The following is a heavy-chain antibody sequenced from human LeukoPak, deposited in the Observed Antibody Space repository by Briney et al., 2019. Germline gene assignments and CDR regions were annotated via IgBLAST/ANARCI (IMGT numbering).Heavy chain of an antibody. V-gene: IGHV3-48*03. J-gene: IGHJ4*02. CDR2: ISKDGRTI. CDR3: ARGSYTGFDLYFDS. D-gene: IGHD5-12*01. Sequence: RGSLRLSCAASGFSFSTQEMAWVRQAPGKGLEWVSYISKDGRTIYYADSVKGRFTISRDNTRNSLFLQLSSLSADDTAFYYCARGSYTGFDLYFDSWGQGTLVTISS. CDR1: GFSFSTQE.